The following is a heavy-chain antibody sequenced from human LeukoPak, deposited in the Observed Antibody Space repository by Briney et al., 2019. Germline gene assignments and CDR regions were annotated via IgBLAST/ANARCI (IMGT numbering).Heavy chain of an antibody. V-gene: IGHV1-2*02. CDR3: AREERILGYCSGGSCYPVNLVDY. CDR1: GYTFTGYY. CDR2: INPNSGGT. J-gene: IGHJ4*02. Sequence: ASVKVSCKASGYTFTGYYMHWVRQAPGQGLEWMGWINPNSGGTNYAQKFQGRVTMTRDTSISTAYMELSRLRSDDTAVYYCAREERILGYCSGGSCYPVNLVDYWGQGTLVTASS. D-gene: IGHD2-15*01.